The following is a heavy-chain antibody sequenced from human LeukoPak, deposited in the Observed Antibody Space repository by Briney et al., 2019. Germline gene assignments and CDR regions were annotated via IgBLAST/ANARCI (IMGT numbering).Heavy chain of an antibody. CDR1: GFTFSTYG. D-gene: IGHD3-22*01. CDR3: ARGPSAAYYYDSSGLDY. CDR2: IRYDGSNK. V-gene: IGHV3-30*02. Sequence: GGSLRLSCAASGFTFSTYGMHWVRQAPGKGLEWVAFIRYDGSNKYYADSVKGRFTISRDNSKNTLYLQMNSLRAEDTAVYYCARGPSAAYYYDSSGLDYWGQGTLVTVSS. J-gene: IGHJ4*02.